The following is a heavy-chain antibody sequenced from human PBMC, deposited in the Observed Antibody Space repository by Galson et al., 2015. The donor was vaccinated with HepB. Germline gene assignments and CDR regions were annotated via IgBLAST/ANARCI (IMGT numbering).Heavy chain of an antibody. Sequence: SLRLSCAASGFTFSSYGMHWVRQAPGKGLEWVAVIWYDGSNKYYADSVKGRFTISRDNSKNTLYLQMNSLRAEDTAVYYCARDRHAGSGGYYWFDPWGQGTLVTVAS. CDR1: GFTFSSYG. J-gene: IGHJ5*02. CDR3: ARDRHAGSGGYYWFDP. CDR2: IWYDGSNK. V-gene: IGHV3-33*08. D-gene: IGHD1-26*01.